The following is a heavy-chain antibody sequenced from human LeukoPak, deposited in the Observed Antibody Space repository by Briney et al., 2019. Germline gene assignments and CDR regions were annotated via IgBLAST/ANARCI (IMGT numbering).Heavy chain of an antibody. D-gene: IGHD3-9*01. V-gene: IGHV3-7*01. J-gene: IGHJ3*02. CDR1: GFTFSSYW. Sequence: PGGSLRLSCAASGFTFSSYWMSWVRQAPGKGLEWVANIKQDGSEKYYVDSVKGRFTISRDNAKNSLYLQMNSLRAEDTAVYYCARGTILWTSTNDAFDIWGQGTMVTVSS. CDR3: ARGTILWTSTNDAFDI. CDR2: IKQDGSEK.